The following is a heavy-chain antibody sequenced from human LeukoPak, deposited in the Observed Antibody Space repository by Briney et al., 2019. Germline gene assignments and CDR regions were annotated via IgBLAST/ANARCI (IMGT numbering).Heavy chain of an antibody. V-gene: IGHV3-21*01. J-gene: IGHJ5*02. CDR2: ISSSSGYI. D-gene: IGHD2-2*01. CDR1: GFTFSSYS. Sequence: PGGSLRLSCAASGFTFSSYSMNWVRQAPGKGLEWVSSISSSSGYIYYADSVKGRFTISRDNAKNSLYLQMNSLRAEDTAVYYCARSVLGYCSSTSCHNWFDPWGQGTLVTVSS. CDR3: ARSVLGYCSSTSCHNWFDP.